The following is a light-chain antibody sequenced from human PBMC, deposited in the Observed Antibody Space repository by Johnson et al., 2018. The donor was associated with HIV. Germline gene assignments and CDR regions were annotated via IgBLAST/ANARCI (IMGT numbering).Light chain of an antibody. V-gene: IGLV1-51*01. J-gene: IGLJ1*01. CDR1: SSNIGNNY. Sequence: QSVLTQPPSVSAAPGQKVTISCSGSSSNIGNNYVSWYQQLPGTAPKLLIYANNKRPSGLPARFSGSNSGPPAPLRITGLQTGDEADYYCGTWDSSLRTGFFGTGTKVTVL. CDR3: GTWDSSLRTGF. CDR2: ANN.